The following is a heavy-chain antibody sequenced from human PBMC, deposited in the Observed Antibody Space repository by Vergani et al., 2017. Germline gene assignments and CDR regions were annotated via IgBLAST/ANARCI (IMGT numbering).Heavy chain of an antibody. Sequence: QVQLQESGPGLVKPSQTLSLTCTVSGGSISSGSYYWSWIRQPAGKGLEWIERIYTSGSTNYNPSLKSRVTISVDTSKNQFSLKLSSVTAADTAVYYCARGKSSSWYGYYYYYYYMDVWGKGTTVTVSS. CDR1: GGSISSGSYY. CDR3: ARGKSSSWYGYYYYYYYMDV. J-gene: IGHJ6*03. D-gene: IGHD6-13*01. CDR2: IYTSGST. V-gene: IGHV4-61*02.